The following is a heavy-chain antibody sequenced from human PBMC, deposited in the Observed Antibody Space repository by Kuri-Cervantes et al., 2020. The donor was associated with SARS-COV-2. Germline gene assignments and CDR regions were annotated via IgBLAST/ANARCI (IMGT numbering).Heavy chain of an antibody. Sequence: GGSLRLSCAASGFTFSSYAMSWVRQAPGKGLEWVSAIGGSGGSTYYADSVKGRFTISRENSKNTLYLQMNSLRAEDTAVYYCAKAGPDFWSGYYIDYWGQGTLVTVSS. CDR2: IGGSGGST. CDR3: AKAGPDFWSGYYIDY. V-gene: IGHV3-23*01. D-gene: IGHD3-3*01. CDR1: GFTFSSYA. J-gene: IGHJ4*02.